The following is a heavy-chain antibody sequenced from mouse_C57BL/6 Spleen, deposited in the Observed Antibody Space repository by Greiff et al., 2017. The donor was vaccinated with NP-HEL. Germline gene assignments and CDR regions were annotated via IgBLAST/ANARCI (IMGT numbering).Heavy chain of an antibody. V-gene: IGHV5-4*01. Sequence: EVQLQESGGGLVKPGGSLKLSCAASGFTFSSYAMSWVRQTPEKRLEWVATISDGGSYTYYPDNVKGRFTISRDNAKNNLYLQMSHLKSEDTAMYYCARDRTGTPFDYWGQGTTLTVSS. CDR2: ISDGGSYT. D-gene: IGHD4-1*01. CDR3: ARDRTGTPFDY. J-gene: IGHJ2*01. CDR1: GFTFSSYA.